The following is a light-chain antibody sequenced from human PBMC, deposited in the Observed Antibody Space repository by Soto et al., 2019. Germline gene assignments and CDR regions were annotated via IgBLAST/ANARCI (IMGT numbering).Light chain of an antibody. CDR2: AAS. CDR1: QTINRW. V-gene: IGKV1-39*01. J-gene: IGKJ1*01. Sequence: DIQMTQSPSTLSASVGDRVTITCRASQTINRWLAWYQQKPRKAPKLLIYAASSLQSGVPSRFSGSGSETDFTLTISSLQPEDFATYSCQQSYSTTWTFGQGTKVDIK. CDR3: QQSYSTTWT.